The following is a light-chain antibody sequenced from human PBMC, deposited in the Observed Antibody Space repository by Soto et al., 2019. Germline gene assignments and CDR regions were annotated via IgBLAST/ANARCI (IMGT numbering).Light chain of an antibody. CDR3: SSYTSSSTAYV. V-gene: IGLV2-14*03. CDR1: ISDVGGYDY. J-gene: IGLJ1*01. Sequence: QSVLTQPASVSGSPGQSITISCTGSISDVGGYDYVSWYQHHPGKAPKLMIHDVSNRPSGVSNRFSGSKSGNTASLTISGLQAEDEADYYCSSYTSSSTAYVSVSGNKVT. CDR2: DVS.